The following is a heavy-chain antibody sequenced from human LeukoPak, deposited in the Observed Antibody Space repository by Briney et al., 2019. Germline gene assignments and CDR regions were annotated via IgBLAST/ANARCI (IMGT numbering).Heavy chain of an antibody. Sequence: GGSLRLSCAASGFTVSNNYMSWVRQAPGKGLEWVSVIYSGGSTYYADSVKGRFTISRDNSRNTLYLQMNSLRAEDTAVYYCARAGRINGGSYSTFDYWGQGTLVIVSS. CDR2: IYSGGST. D-gene: IGHD2-15*01. CDR1: GFTVSNNY. V-gene: IGHV3-53*01. J-gene: IGHJ4*02. CDR3: ARAGRINGGSYSTFDY.